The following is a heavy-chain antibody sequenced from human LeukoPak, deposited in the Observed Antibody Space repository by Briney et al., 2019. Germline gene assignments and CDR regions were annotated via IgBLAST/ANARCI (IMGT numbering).Heavy chain of an antibody. J-gene: IGHJ4*02. V-gene: IGHV3-23*01. CDR3: AKNRGSYSSGRYVDY. D-gene: IGHD6-19*01. CDR2: ISGRGDST. Sequence: GGSLRLSCAASGFTFSNYGMSWVRQATGKGLEWVSYISGRGDSTYYPDSVKGRVTISRDNSQHTLYLQMSSLRAEDTAVYYCAKNRGSYSSGRYVDYWGQGTVATVSS. CDR1: GFTFSNYG.